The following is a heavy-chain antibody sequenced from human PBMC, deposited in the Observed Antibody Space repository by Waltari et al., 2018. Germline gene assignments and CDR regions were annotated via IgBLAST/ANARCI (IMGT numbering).Heavy chain of an antibody. CDR2: IYSGGST. CDR3: ARAPLWFGEYIFDY. Sequence: EVQLVESGGGLIQPGGSLRLSCAASGFTVSSNSMSWVRPAPGKGLEWVSVIYSGGSTYYADSVKGRFTISRDNSKNTLYLQMNSLRAEDTAVYYCARAPLWFGEYIFDYWGQGTLVTVSS. V-gene: IGHV3-53*01. J-gene: IGHJ4*02. D-gene: IGHD3-10*01. CDR1: GFTVSSNS.